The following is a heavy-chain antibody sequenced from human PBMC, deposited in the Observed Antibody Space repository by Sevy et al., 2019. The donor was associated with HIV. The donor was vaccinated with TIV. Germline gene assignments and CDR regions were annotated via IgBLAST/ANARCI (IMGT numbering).Heavy chain of an antibody. Sequence: GGSLRLSCAASGFTFSTYSMSWVRQPPGKGLEWVSSISGTGNYLYSADSLRGRFTISRDNAKNSLYLQLNSLRAEDTAVYYCARDPDAMTTVTVFDYWGRGTLVTVSS. CDR1: GFTFSTYS. V-gene: IGHV3-21*01. CDR2: ISGTGNYL. J-gene: IGHJ4*02. CDR3: ARDPDAMTTVTVFDY. D-gene: IGHD4-17*01.